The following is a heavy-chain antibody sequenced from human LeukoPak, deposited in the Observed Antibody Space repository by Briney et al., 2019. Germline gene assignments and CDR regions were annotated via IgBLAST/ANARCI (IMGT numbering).Heavy chain of an antibody. V-gene: IGHV3-53*01. CDR2: IYSGGST. CDR1: GFTVSSNY. Sequence: GGSLRLSCAVSGFTVSSNYLNWVRQAPGKGLEWVPVIYSGGSTYYADSVKGRFTISRDNLRNTLFLQMNSLRAEDTAVYYCARERRYCSGDNCYSGSDYWGQGTLVTVSS. J-gene: IGHJ4*02. D-gene: IGHD2-15*01. CDR3: ARERRYCSGDNCYSGSDY.